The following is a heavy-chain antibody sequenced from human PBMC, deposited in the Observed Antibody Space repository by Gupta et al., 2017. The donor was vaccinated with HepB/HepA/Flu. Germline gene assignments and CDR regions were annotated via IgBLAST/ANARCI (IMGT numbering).Heavy chain of an antibody. CDR3: AGYRGYFEY. CDR2: ISYDAINT. Sequence: QVQLVESGGGVVQPGRSLRLSCAASGFTFDKYGMHWVRQAPGKGLEWVGLISYDAINTYYADSVKGRLTISRDNSKNTLYLQMNSLTPEDTAIYCCAGYRGYFEYWGQGTLVTVSS. J-gene: IGHJ4*02. CDR1: GFTFDKYG. V-gene: IGHV3-30*03. D-gene: IGHD5-12*01.